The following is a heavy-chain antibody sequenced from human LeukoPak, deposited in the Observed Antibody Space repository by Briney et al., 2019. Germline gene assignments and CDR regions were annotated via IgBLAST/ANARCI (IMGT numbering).Heavy chain of an antibody. D-gene: IGHD2-15*01. V-gene: IGHV4-34*01. CDR1: GGSFSGYY. Sequence: KPSETLSLTCAVYGGSFSGYYWSWIRQPPGEGLEWIGEINHSGSTNYNPSLKSRVTISLDTSKNQFSLKLRSVTAADTAVYYCVRGYCTSGTCYYDAFDMWGQGTMVTVSS. CDR3: VRGYCTSGTCYYDAFDM. J-gene: IGHJ3*02. CDR2: INHSGST.